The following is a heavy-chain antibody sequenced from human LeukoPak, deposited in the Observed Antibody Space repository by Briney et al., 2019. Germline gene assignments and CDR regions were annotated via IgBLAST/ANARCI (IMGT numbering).Heavy chain of an antibody. D-gene: IGHD1-7*01. Sequence: SETLSLTCTVSGDSISSRSYYWGWIRQPPGKGLEWIGYIYYSGSTNYNPSLKSRVTISVDTSKNQFSLKLSSVTAADTAVYYCARGLLGLELPTAFDYWGQGTLVTVSS. J-gene: IGHJ4*02. V-gene: IGHV4-61*05. CDR1: GDSISSRSYY. CDR3: ARGLLGLELPTAFDY. CDR2: IYYSGST.